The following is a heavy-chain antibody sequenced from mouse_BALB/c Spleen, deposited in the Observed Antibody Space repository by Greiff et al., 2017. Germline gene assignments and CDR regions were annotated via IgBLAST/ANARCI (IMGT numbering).Heavy chain of an antibody. CDR1: GYTFSSYW. CDR2: ILPGSGST. CDR3: AREYGNYESAMDY. D-gene: IGHD2-10*02. Sequence: QVQLQHSGAELMKPGASVKISCTATGYTFSSYWIEWVKQRPGHGLEWIGEILPGSGSTNYNEKFKGKATFTADTSSNTAYMQLSSLTSEDSAVYYCAREYGNYESAMDYWGQGTSVTVSS. J-gene: IGHJ4*01. V-gene: IGHV1-9*01.